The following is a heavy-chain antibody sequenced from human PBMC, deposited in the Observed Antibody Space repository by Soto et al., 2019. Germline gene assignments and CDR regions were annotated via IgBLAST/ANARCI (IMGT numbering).Heavy chain of an antibody. V-gene: IGHV4-34*01. CDR1: GGSFSGYY. Sequence: QVQLQQWGAGLLKPSETLSLTCAVYGGSFSGYYWSWIRQPPGKGLEWIGEINHSGSTNYNPSLKSRVTISVDTSTNQFSLKLSAVTAADTAVYYCARIPDPIGGSYYGNPDYWGQGTLVTVSS. J-gene: IGHJ4*02. CDR2: INHSGST. D-gene: IGHD1-26*01. CDR3: ARIPDPIGGSYYGNPDY.